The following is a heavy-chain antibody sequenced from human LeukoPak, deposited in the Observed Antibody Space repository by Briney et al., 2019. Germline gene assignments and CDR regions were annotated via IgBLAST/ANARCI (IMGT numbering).Heavy chain of an antibody. J-gene: IGHJ3*02. CDR2: ISGSGGST. D-gene: IGHD2-2*01. Sequence: GGSLRLSCAASGFTFSSYAMSRVRQAPGKGLEWVSAISGSGGSTYYADSVKGRFTISRDNSKNTLYLQMYSLRAEDTAVYYCAKGRGISTSSFDIWGQGTMVTVSS. CDR1: GFTFSSYA. V-gene: IGHV3-23*01. CDR3: AKGRGISTSSFDI.